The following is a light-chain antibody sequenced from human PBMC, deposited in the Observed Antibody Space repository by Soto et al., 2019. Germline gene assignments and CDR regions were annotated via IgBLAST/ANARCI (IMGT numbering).Light chain of an antibody. V-gene: IGLV2-23*02. Sequence: QSALTQPASVSGSPGQSITISCTGTSSDVGGYNLVSWYQQHPGKAPKLMIYEDSERPSGVSNRFSGSKSGNTASLTISRLQAEDEAHYYCCSYAGSTTFVFGGGTKLTVL. CDR3: CSYAGSTTFV. J-gene: IGLJ3*02. CDR2: EDS. CDR1: SSDVGGYNL.